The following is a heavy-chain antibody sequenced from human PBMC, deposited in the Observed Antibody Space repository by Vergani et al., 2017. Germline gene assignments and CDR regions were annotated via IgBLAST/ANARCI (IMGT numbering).Heavy chain of an antibody. CDR3: ARDGGEYDKDALDV. D-gene: IGHD2-21*01. J-gene: IGHJ3*01. CDR2: IYTSGAT. Sequence: QVQLQESGPGLVKPSQTLSLTCTVSGGSFSTGGQSWTWLRQSAGKGLEWIRRIYTSGATNYNPSLRSRAIMSGDASKKQFSLKLTSVTAADTAVYYCARDGGEYDKDALDVWGQGTKVTVTS. CDR1: GGSFSTGGQS. V-gene: IGHV4-61*02.